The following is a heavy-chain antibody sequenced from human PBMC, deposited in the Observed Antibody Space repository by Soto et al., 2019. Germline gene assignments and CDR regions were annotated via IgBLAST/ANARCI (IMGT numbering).Heavy chain of an antibody. Sequence: GGSLRLSCAASEFTFSSYAMSWVRQAPGKGLEWVSAISGSGGSTYYADSVKGRFTISRDNSKNTLYLQMNSLRAEDTAVYYCAKSKITMVRGVPRWFDPWGQGTLVTVSS. CDR3: AKSKITMVRGVPRWFDP. J-gene: IGHJ5*02. V-gene: IGHV3-23*01. CDR1: EFTFSSYA. CDR2: ISGSGGST. D-gene: IGHD3-10*01.